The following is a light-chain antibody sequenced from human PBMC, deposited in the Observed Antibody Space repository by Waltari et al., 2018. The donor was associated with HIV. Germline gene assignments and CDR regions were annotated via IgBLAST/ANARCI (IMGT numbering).Light chain of an antibody. CDR1: QTISKF. V-gene: IGKV1-39*01. Sequence: DIQMTQSPSSLSASVGDRVTVSCRANQTISKFLNWYQHKPGKAPNLLISSASNLHGWVPSRFGGSGSGTDFALTISSLQPEDFAVYYCQQTNSAPWTFGQGTKIDIK. CDR2: SAS. CDR3: QQTNSAPWT. J-gene: IGKJ1*01.